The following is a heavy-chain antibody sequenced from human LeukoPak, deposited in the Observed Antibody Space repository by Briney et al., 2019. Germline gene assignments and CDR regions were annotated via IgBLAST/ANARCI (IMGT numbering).Heavy chain of an antibody. CDR2: IYYSGST. J-gene: IGHJ6*03. CDR3: ARSDSYGYSHYYYYMDV. Sequence: SETLSLTCTVSGGSISSSSYYWGWIRQPPGKGLEWIRSIYYSGSTYYNPSLKSRVTISVDPSKNQFSLKLSSVTAADTAVYYCARSDSYGYSHYYYYMDVWGKGTTVTVSS. D-gene: IGHD5-18*01. CDR1: GGSISSSSYY. V-gene: IGHV4-39*01.